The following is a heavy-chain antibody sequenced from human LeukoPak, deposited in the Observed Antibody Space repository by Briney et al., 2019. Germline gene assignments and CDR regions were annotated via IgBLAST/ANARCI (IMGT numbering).Heavy chain of an antibody. CDR1: GFTFSSYS. J-gene: IGHJ4*02. D-gene: IGHD2-2*01. Sequence: PGVSLRLSCAASGFTFSSYSMNWVRQAPGKGLEWVSAISGTGGSTYYADSVKGRFTISRDNSKNTVYLQMNSLRAEDTAVYYCAKDGTLAVVQAYYFNYWGQGTVATVSS. V-gene: IGHV3-23*01. CDR3: AKDGTLAVVQAYYFNY. CDR2: ISGTGGST.